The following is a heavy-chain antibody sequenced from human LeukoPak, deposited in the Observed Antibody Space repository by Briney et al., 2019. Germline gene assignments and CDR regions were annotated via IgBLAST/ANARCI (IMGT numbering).Heavy chain of an antibody. CDR1: GFTFSSYW. Sequence: QTGGSWRFSCAASGFTFSSYWMHWVRQAEGKGLLWVSHINRDGGSTSHADSVKGRFTISRDNAKNTLYLQMNSLRAEDTAVYYCARDSNYGMDVWGQGTTVTVSS. J-gene: IGHJ6*02. D-gene: IGHD4-11*01. CDR3: ARDSNYGMDV. CDR2: INRDGGST. V-gene: IGHV3-74*01.